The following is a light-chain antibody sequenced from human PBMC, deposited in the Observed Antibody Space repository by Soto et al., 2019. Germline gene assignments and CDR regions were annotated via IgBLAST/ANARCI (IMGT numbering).Light chain of an antibody. Sequence: EIVMTQSPATLSVSPGERATLSCRASQSVSSNLAWYQQKPGQAPRLLIFATSRRATDIPDRFSGSWSGTDFTLTISRLEPEDVAVYYCQQYGSSPFTLGGGTKVDIK. CDR1: QSVSSN. V-gene: IGKV3-20*01. J-gene: IGKJ4*01. CDR2: ATS. CDR3: QQYGSSPFT.